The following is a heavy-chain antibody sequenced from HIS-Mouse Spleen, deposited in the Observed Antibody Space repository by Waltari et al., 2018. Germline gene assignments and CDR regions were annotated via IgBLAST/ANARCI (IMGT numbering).Heavy chain of an antibody. CDR3: ARIAEGYSSGWYAFDY. V-gene: IGHV2-70*15. CDR1: GFSLSTSGMC. D-gene: IGHD6-19*01. CDR2: IDWDDDK. J-gene: IGHJ4*02. Sequence: QVTLRESGPALVKPTQTLTLTCTFSGFSLSTSGMCVSWIRQPPGKALEWLARIDWDDDKYYSTALKTRLTSSKDTSKNQVVLTMTNMDPVDTATYYCARIAEGYSSGWYAFDYWGQGTVVTVSS.